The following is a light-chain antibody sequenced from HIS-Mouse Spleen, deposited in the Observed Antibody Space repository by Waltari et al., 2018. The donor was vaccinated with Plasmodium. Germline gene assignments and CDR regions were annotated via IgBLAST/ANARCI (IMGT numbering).Light chain of an antibody. CDR2: AAS. CDR3: QQYYSYPRT. V-gene: IGKV1-8*01. Sequence: AIRMTQSPSSFSASTGDRVTITCRASQGISSYLAWYQQKPGKAPKLLIYAASTLQSGVPSRFSGSGSGTYFTLTIICLQSEDFATYYCQQYYSYPRTFGQGTKVEIK. CDR1: QGISSY. J-gene: IGKJ1*01.